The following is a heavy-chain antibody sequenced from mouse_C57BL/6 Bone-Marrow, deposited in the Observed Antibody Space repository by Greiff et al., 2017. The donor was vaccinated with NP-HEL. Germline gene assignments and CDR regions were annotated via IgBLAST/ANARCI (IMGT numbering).Heavy chain of an antibody. CDR2: ISNGGGST. J-gene: IGHJ4*01. CDR3: ARPGYGSSYGAMDY. CDR1: GFTFSDYY. Sequence: EVKLMESGGGLVQPGGSLKLSCAASGFTFSDYYMYWVRQTPEKRLEWVAYISNGGGSTYYPDTVKGRFTISRDNAKNTLYLQMSRLKSEDTAMDYCARPGYGSSYGAMDYWGQGTSVTVSS. V-gene: IGHV5-12*01. D-gene: IGHD1-1*01.